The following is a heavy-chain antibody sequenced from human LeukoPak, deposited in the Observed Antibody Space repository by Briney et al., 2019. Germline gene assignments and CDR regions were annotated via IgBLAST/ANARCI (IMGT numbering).Heavy chain of an antibody. D-gene: IGHD1-26*01. V-gene: IGHV1-69*01. Sequence: GASVKVSCKASGGTFSSYAISWVRQAPGQGLEWMGGIIPIFGTANYAQKFQGRVTITADESTSTAYMELRSLTSDDTAVYYCAREAYSGNFGYYYYYYYMDVWGKGTTVTISS. J-gene: IGHJ6*03. CDR3: AREAYSGNFGYYYYYYYMDV. CDR2: IIPIFGTA. CDR1: GGTFSSYA.